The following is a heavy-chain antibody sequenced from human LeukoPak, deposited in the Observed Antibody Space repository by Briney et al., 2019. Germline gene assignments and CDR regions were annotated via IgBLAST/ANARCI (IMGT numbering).Heavy chain of an antibody. Sequence: SETLSLTCAVYGGSFSGYYWSWIRQPPGKGLEWIGEINHSGSTNYNPSLKSRVTISLDTSKSQFSLRLTSVTAADTAVYYCARVRQLIEAGTFDVWGQGTVVTVSS. J-gene: IGHJ3*01. CDR2: INHSGST. CDR3: ARVRQLIEAGTFDV. V-gene: IGHV4-34*01. CDR1: GGSFSGYY. D-gene: IGHD6-19*01.